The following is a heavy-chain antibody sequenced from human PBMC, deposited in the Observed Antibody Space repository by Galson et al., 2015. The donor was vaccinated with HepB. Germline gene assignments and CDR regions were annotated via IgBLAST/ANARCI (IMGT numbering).Heavy chain of an antibody. Sequence: SLRLSCAASGFTFRDHYMDWVRQAPGKGLEWVGRTRNKANSYTTEYAASVKGRFTISRDDSKNSLYLQMNSLKTEDTAVYYCAREGRYSYWDRGGYFDYWGQGTLVTVSS. CDR3: AREGRYSYWDRGGYFDY. CDR2: TRNKANSYTT. CDR1: GFTFRDHY. V-gene: IGHV3-72*01. D-gene: IGHD5-18*01. J-gene: IGHJ4*02.